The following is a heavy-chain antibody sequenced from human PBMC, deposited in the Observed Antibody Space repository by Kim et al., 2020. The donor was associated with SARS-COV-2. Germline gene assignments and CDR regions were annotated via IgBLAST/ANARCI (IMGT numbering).Heavy chain of an antibody. D-gene: IGHD1-1*01. CDR2: IRDTGVA. J-gene: IGHJ4*02. CDR3: ARALPSRGSPYFHS. V-gene: IGHV4-34*01. Sequence: SETLSLTCVINGGSFSGYFWTWIRQPPGGGLEWIGEIRDTGVANYNPSLKSRVSISLDSPKKQFSLNVVSVTAADTAVYFCARALPSRGSPYFHSWGPGTLVTVSS. CDR1: GGSFSGYF.